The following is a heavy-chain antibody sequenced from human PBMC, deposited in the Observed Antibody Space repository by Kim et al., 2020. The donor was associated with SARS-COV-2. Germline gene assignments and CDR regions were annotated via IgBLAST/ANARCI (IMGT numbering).Heavy chain of an antibody. J-gene: IGHJ6*02. CDR2: ISWNSNYI. Sequence: GGSLRLSCAASGFSVDAYAMHWVRQAPGKGPEWVSVISWNSNYIAYGDSVKGRFTMSRDSAKNSLYLQMNSLRPEDTALYYCAKDIFGYGGNSFAMDVWGQGTTVTVSS. V-gene: IGHV3-9*01. CDR3: AKDIFGYGGNSFAMDV. CDR1: GFSVDAYA. D-gene: IGHD2-21*02.